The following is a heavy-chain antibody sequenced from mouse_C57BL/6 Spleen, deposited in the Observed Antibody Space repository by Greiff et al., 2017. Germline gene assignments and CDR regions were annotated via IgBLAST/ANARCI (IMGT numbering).Heavy chain of an antibody. CDR3: ARGGSSYGWFAY. J-gene: IGHJ3*01. V-gene: IGHV15-2*01. Sequence: VQLQQSGSELRSPGSSVKLSCKDFDSEVFPIAYMSWVRQKPGHGFEWIGGILPSIGRTIYGEKFEDKATLDADTLSNTAYLELNSLTSEDSAIYYCARGGSSYGWFAYWGQGTLVTVSA. CDR2: ILPSIGRT. CDR1: DSEVFPIAY. D-gene: IGHD1-1*01.